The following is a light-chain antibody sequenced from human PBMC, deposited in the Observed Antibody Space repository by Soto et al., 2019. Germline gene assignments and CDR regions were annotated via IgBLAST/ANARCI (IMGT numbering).Light chain of an antibody. CDR3: QQYNDWSVYS. V-gene: IGKV3-15*01. CDR1: QSVSTH. Sequence: EVVMTQSPVNLSVSPGERATLSCRASQSVSTHLAWCQQKPGQDSKILIYAASTRVTGVSARFSGGGAGTEFSHTISSLQSEDFGIYYGQQYNDWSVYSVGQGTNVEVK. J-gene: IGKJ2*01. CDR2: AAS.